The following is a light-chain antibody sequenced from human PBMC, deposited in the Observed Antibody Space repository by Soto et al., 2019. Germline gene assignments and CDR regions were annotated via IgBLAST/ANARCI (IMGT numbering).Light chain of an antibody. CDR2: TAS. CDR3: QQNYRPFT. Sequence: DIQMTQSPSTLSASLGDRVTITCRASQSISSWLAWYQQKPGKAPKLLIYTASSLESGVPSRFSGSGSGTEFILTISSLHPDDAATYYRQQNYRPFTFGPGTKVEIK. V-gene: IGKV1-5*03. CDR1: QSISSW. J-gene: IGKJ3*01.